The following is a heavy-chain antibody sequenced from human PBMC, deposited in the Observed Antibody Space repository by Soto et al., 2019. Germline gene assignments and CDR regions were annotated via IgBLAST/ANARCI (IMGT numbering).Heavy chain of an antibody. V-gene: IGHV1-3*01. J-gene: IGHJ6*02. Sequence: GASVKVSCKASGYTFTCYAMHWVRQAPGQRLEWMGWINAGNGNTKYSQKFQGRVTITRDTSASTAYMELSSLRSEDTAVYYCARSFEGSGHKPYYYYYYGMDVWGQGTTVTVSS. CDR1: GYTFTCYA. CDR2: INAGNGNT. D-gene: IGHD6-19*01. CDR3: ARSFEGSGHKPYYYYYYGMDV.